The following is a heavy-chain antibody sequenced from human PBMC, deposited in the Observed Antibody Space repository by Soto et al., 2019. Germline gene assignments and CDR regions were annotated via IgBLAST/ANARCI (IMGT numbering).Heavy chain of an antibody. J-gene: IGHJ4*02. V-gene: IGHV4-31*02. CDR1: GGSISSGGYY. CDR3: ARGGIAAAAPPDY. D-gene: IGHD6-13*01. CDR2: IYYSGST. Sequence: QVQLQESGPGLVKPSQTLSLTWTVSGGSISSGGYYWSWIRQHPGKGLEWIGYIYYSGSTYYNPSLKSRVTISVDTSKNQFSLKLSSVTAADTAVYYCARGGIAAAAPPDYWGQGTLVTVSS.